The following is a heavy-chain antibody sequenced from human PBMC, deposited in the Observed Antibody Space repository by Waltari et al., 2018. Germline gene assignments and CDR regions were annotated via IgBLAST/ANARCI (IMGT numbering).Heavy chain of an antibody. CDR1: GFTFSSYE. D-gene: IGHD3-22*01. Sequence: EVQLVESGGGLVQPGGSLRLSCAASGFTFSSYEMNWVRQAPGKGLEGVSYISSSGSTIYYADSVKGRFTISRDNAKNSLYLQMNSLRAEDTAVYYCARDDSSGLDYWGQGTLVTVSS. CDR2: ISSSGSTI. J-gene: IGHJ4*02. CDR3: ARDDSSGLDY. V-gene: IGHV3-48*03.